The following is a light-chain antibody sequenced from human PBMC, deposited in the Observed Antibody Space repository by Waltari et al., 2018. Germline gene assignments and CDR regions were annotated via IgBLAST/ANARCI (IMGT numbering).Light chain of an antibody. J-gene: IGLJ1*01. CDR1: SSDVGAYNY. CDR2: EVS. V-gene: IGLV2-14*01. CDR3: SAYRGSSALV. Sequence: QSALTQPASVSGSPAQSITISCTGTSSDVGAYNYVSWFQQHPGKAPKLLIYEVSNRPSGVSRRCSGSRSGNTASLTISGLQAEDEADYYCSAYRGSSALVFGTGTKVTVL.